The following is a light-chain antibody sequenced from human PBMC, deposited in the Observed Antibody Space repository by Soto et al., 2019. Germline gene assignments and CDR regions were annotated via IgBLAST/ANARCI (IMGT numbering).Light chain of an antibody. CDR3: SSYAGSNNFVV. CDR2: EVS. V-gene: IGLV2-8*01. Sequence: QSALTQPPSASGSPGQSVTISCTGTSSDVGGYNYVSWFQQHPGKAPKLMIYEVSKRPPGVPDRFSGSKSGNTASLSVSGLQVGDGADYYCSSYAGSNNFVVFGGGTKLTVL. CDR1: SSDVGGYNY. J-gene: IGLJ2*01.